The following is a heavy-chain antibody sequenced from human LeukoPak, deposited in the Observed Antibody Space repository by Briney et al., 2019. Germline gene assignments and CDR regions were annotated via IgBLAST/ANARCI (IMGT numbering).Heavy chain of an antibody. CDR1: GYTFTGYY. V-gene: IGHV1-2*02. CDR2: INPNSGGT. CDR3: ARELNIVGATRGYYYYMDI. J-gene: IGHJ6*03. D-gene: IGHD1-26*01. Sequence: GASVKVSCKASGYTFTGYYMHWVRQAPGQGLEWMGWINPNSGGTNYAQKFQGRVTMTRDTSISTAYMELSRLRSDDTAVYYCARELNIVGATRGYYYYMDIWGKGTTVTVSS.